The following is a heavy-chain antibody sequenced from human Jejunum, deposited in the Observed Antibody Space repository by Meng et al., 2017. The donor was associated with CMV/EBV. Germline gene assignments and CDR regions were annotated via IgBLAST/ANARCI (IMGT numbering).Heavy chain of an antibody. CDR1: GGSMGSCNYY. D-gene: IGHD3-10*01. CDR3: ARASYGSGSPLGESWFDP. J-gene: IGHJ5*02. V-gene: IGHV4-30-4*01. CDR2: IHSSGST. Sequence: QGQPQESGPVLLEPSQPLSLTCTASGGSMGSCNYYWSWIRQPPGKGLEWIGYIHSSGSTYYNPSLRSRLTISVDTSKNQFSLKLSSVTAADTAVYYCARASYGSGSPLGESWFDPWGQGTLVTVSS.